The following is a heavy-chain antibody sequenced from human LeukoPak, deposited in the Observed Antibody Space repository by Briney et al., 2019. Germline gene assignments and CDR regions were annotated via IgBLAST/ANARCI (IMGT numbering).Heavy chain of an antibody. Sequence: GESLKISCKGSGYSFTSYWIGWVRQMPGKGLEWMGIIYPGDSDTRYSPSFQGQVTISADKSISTAYLQWSSLKASDTAMYHCARRAYDYGDPYYYYYMDVWGKGTTVTVSS. V-gene: IGHV5-51*01. CDR3: ARRAYDYGDPYYYYYMDV. J-gene: IGHJ6*03. CDR1: GYSFTSYW. CDR2: IYPGDSDT. D-gene: IGHD4-17*01.